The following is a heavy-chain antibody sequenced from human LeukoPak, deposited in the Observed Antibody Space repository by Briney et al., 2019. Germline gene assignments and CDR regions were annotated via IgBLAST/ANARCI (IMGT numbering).Heavy chain of an antibody. CDR2: ISYDGSNK. J-gene: IGHJ4*02. D-gene: IGHD2-21*02. CDR3: AKDPGEVVVTAIPSDY. V-gene: IGHV3-30*18. CDR1: GFTFSSYG. Sequence: GSLRLSCAASGFTFSSYGMHWVRQAPGKGLEWVAVISYDGSNKYYADSVKGRFTISRDNSKNTLYLQMNSLRAEDTAVYYCAKDPGEVVVTAIPSDYWGQGTLVTVSS.